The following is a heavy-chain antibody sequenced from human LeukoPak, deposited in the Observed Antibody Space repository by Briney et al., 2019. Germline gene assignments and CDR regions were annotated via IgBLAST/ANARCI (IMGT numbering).Heavy chain of an antibody. Sequence: PSETLSLTWAVYGGSFSGYYWSWIRQPPGKGLEWIGEINHSGSTNYNPSLKSRVTISVDTSKNQFSLKLSSVTAADTAVYYCAGTSVDCTNGVCGEIDYWGQGTLVTVSS. V-gene: IGHV4-34*01. D-gene: IGHD2-8*01. CDR2: INHSGST. CDR3: AGTSVDCTNGVCGEIDY. CDR1: GGSFSGYY. J-gene: IGHJ4*02.